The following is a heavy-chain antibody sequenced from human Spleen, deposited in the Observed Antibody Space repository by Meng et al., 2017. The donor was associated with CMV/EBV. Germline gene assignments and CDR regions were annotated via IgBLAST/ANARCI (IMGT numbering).Heavy chain of an antibody. Sequence: GGSLRLSCAASGFTFSSYAMHWVRQAPGKGLEWVAVISYDGSNKYYADSVKGRFTISRDNTKNSLYLQMRSLRVEDTAVYYCARAIGAAESHWGQGTLVTVSS. CDR1: GFTFSSYA. V-gene: IGHV3-30-3*01. J-gene: IGHJ4*02. CDR3: ARAIGAAESH. CDR2: ISYDGSNK. D-gene: IGHD6-13*01.